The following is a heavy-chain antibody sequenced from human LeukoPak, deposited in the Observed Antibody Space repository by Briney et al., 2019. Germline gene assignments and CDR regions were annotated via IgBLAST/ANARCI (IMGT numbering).Heavy chain of an antibody. Sequence: GGSLRLSCAASGFTFSSYGMSWVRQAPGKGLEGVSAISGSGGSTYYADSVKGRFTISRDNSKNTLYLQMNSLKTEDTAVYYCTRLLSGAVAGTWGQGTLVTVSS. D-gene: IGHD6-19*01. V-gene: IGHV3-23*01. CDR3: TRLLSGAVAGT. J-gene: IGHJ5*02. CDR2: ISGSGGST. CDR1: GFTFSSYG.